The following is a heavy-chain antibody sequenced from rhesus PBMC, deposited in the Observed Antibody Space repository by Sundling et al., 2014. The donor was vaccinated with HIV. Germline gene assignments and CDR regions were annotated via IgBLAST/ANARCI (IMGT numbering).Heavy chain of an antibody. V-gene: IGHV4-80*01. Sequence: QVQLQESGPGLVKPSETLSLTCTVSGVSISGYWWSWIRQSPGKGLEWIGEINANSETTNYNPSLKSRVTISSDPSKNQFSLRLSSVTAADTAVYYCAIDLIRIAGKIWYALDSWGQGVVVTVSS. CDR2: INANSETT. J-gene: IGHJ6*01. CDR3: AIDLIRIAGKIWYALDS. D-gene: IGHD1-1-1*01. CDR1: GVSISGYW.